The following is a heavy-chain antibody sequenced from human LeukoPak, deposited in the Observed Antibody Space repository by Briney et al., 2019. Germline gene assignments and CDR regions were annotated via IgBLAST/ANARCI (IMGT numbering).Heavy chain of an antibody. CDR3: AREFQDRGSSSYRGFDY. CDR2: IGSSGSTR. V-gene: IGHV3-48*03. J-gene: IGHJ4*02. D-gene: IGHD6-13*01. Sequence: GGALRLSCAASGFTFSSFEMNWVRQAPGKGLEWVSYIGSSGSTRYYADSVKGRFTISRDNAKNSLYLQMNSLRVEDTAVYYCAREFQDRGSSSYRGFDYWGQGTLVTVSS. CDR1: GFTFSSFE.